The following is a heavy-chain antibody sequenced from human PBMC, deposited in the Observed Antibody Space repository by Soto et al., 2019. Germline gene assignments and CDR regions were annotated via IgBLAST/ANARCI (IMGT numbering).Heavy chain of an antibody. CDR3: ARARYCSSTSCLRHFDY. J-gene: IGHJ4*02. D-gene: IGHD2-2*01. CDR1: GGTFSSYS. CDR2: IIPIFGTA. V-gene: IGHV1-69*13. Sequence: SVKVSCKASGGTFSSYSISWVRQSPVQGLEWMGGIIPIFGTANYAQKFQGRVTITADESTSTAYMELSSLRSEDTAVYYCARARYCSSTSCLRHFDYWGQGTLVTVSS.